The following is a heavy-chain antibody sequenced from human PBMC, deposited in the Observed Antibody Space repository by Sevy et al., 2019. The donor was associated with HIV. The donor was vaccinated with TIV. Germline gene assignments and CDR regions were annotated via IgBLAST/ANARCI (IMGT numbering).Heavy chain of an antibody. D-gene: IGHD1-1*01. V-gene: IGHV3-23*01. CDR3: AKDGPGTTGYFDY. CDR1: GFTFSSYA. J-gene: IGHJ4*02. Sequence: GGSLRLSCAASGFTFSSYAMSWVRQAPGNGLEWVSAISGSGGSTYYADSVKGRFTISRDNSKNTLYLQMNSLRAEDTAVYYCAKDGPGTTGYFDYSGQRTMVTVSS. CDR2: ISGSGGST.